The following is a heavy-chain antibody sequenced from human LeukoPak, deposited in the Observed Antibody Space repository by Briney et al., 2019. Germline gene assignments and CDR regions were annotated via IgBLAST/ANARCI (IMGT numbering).Heavy chain of an antibody. Sequence: ASVKVSCTASGYTFTSYYMHSVRQAPGQGLEWMGIINPSGGSTSYEQKFQGRVTMTRETSTSTVYMELSSLRSEDTAVYYCARAFTSTDIWGQGTMVTVSS. CDR1: GYTFTSYY. CDR2: INPSGGST. CDR3: ARAFTSTDI. V-gene: IGHV1-46*01. J-gene: IGHJ3*02.